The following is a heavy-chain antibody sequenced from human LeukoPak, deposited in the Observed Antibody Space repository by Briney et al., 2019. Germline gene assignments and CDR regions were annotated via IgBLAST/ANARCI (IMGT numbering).Heavy chain of an antibody. D-gene: IGHD5-18*01. CDR2: IYYSGST. V-gene: IGHV4-59*01. CDR3: ARDRPGGYSDY. CDR1: GGSISSYY. J-gene: IGHJ4*02. Sequence: PSQTLSLTSTVSGGSISSYYWSWIRQPPGKGLEWIGYIYYSGSTNYNPSLKSRVTISEDTSKNQFSLKLSSVTAADRAVYYCARDRPGGYSDYWGQGTLVTVSS.